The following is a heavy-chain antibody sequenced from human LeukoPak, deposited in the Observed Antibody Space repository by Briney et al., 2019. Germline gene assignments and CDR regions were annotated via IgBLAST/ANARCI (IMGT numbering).Heavy chain of an antibody. CDR1: GYTFTSYG. Sequence: GASVKVSCKASGYTFTSYGISWVRQAPGQGLEWMGWISAYNGNTNYAQKLQGRVTMTTDTSTSTAYMELRSLRSDDTAVYYCARVSGAAALFYYYYMDVWGKGTTVTVSS. J-gene: IGHJ6*03. D-gene: IGHD6-13*01. V-gene: IGHV1-18*01. CDR3: ARVSGAAALFYYYYMDV. CDR2: ISAYNGNT.